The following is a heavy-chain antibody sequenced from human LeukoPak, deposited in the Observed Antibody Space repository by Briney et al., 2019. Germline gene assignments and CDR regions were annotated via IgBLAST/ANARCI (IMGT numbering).Heavy chain of an antibody. CDR3: AKMLINTGWSTDY. CDR1: GFTFSSYG. CDR2: VSRSGDST. D-gene: IGHD6-19*01. V-gene: IGHV3-23*01. Sequence: GGSLGLSCAASGFTFSSYGMSWVRQAPGKGLEWVSAVSRSGDSTYYTDSVQGRFTISRDNSKNTLYLQMHSLRAEDTAVYYCAKMLINTGWSTDYWGQGTLVTVSS. J-gene: IGHJ4*02.